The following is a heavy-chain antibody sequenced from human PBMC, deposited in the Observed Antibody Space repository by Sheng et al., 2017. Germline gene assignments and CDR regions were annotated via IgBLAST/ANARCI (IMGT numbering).Heavy chain of an antibody. CDR1: GGSISVSYY. J-gene: IGHJ5*02. CDR2: LYYSGGT. V-gene: IGHV4-39*07. CDR3: ARTGTHYLGAKNWFDP. D-gene: IGHD3-16*01. Sequence: QLQLQESGPGLVKSSETLSLTCTVSGGSISVSYYWAWLRQPPGKGLEWIGVLYYSGGTYYNPSLKSRVTMSVDTSKNQFFLKVSSVTAADTAVYYCARTGTHYLGAKNWFDPWGQGTLVTVSS.